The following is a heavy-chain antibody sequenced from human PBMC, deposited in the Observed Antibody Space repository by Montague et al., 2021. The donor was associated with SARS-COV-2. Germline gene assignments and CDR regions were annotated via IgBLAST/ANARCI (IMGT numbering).Heavy chain of an antibody. CDR1: GGSISSNNYY. CDR2: IYDSGST. V-gene: IGHV4-39*02. D-gene: IGHD5-12*01. CDR3: ARRRRKLLPVATTIGGFDT. Sequence: SETLSLTCTVSGGSISSNNYYWDWIRQPPGKGLEWIGSIYDSGSTYYNPSLKSRVTISVDTSKNHFSPKLNSVTAADTAVYYCARRRRKLLPVATTIGGFDTWGQGTMVTVSS. J-gene: IGHJ3*02.